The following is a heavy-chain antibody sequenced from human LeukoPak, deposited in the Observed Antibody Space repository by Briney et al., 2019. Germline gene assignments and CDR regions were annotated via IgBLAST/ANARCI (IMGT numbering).Heavy chain of an antibody. J-gene: IGHJ4*02. Sequence: ASVKVSCTASGYTFTSYGISWVRQAPGQGLEWMGWISAYNGDTNYAQKLQGRVTMTTGTSTSTAYMELRSLRSDDTAVYYCARVPLLRFFDYWGQGTLVTVSS. D-gene: IGHD2-15*01. CDR2: ISAYNGDT. V-gene: IGHV1-18*01. CDR1: GYTFTSYG. CDR3: ARVPLLRFFDY.